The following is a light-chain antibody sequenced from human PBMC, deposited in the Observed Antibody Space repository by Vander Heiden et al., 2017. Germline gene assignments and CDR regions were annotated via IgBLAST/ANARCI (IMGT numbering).Light chain of an antibody. CDR2: DTS. CDR3: QQRNSWPRT. J-gene: IGKJ1*01. CDR1: ESVRSS. V-gene: IGKV3-11*01. Sequence: EIVFTQSPATLPLYPGERATLSCRASESVRSSLDWYQQKPGQAPKLLIYDTSNRATGIPARFSGSGSGTDFSLTISSLEPEDFAVYYCQQRNSWPRTFGQGTKVEI.